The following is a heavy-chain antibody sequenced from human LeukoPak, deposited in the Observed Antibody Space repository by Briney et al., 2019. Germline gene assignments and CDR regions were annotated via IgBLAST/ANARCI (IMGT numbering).Heavy chain of an antibody. CDR3: ARDSFGGGSCPECYYYYGMDV. J-gene: IGHJ6*02. Sequence: SVKVSCTASGGTFSSYAISWVRQAPGQGLEWMGGIIPIFGTANYAQKFQGRVTITADESTSTAYMELSSLRSEDTAVYYCARDSFGGGSCPECYYYYGMDVWGQGTTVTVSS. V-gene: IGHV1-69*13. CDR1: GGTFSSYA. D-gene: IGHD2-15*01. CDR2: IIPIFGTA.